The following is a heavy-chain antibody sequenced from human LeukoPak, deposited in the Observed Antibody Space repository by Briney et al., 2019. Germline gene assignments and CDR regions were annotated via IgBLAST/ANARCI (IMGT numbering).Heavy chain of an antibody. D-gene: IGHD3-16*02. CDR3: ARDRLIRLGELSLDDYYDYYMDV. CDR1: GFTFSSYW. Sequence: PGGSLRLSCAASGFTFSSYWMSWVRQAPGKGLEWVANIKQDGSEKYYVDSVKGRFTISRDNAKNSLYLQMNSLRAEDTAVYYCARDRLIRLGELSLDDYYDYYMDVWGKGTTVTVSS. CDR2: IKQDGSEK. J-gene: IGHJ6*03. V-gene: IGHV3-7*01.